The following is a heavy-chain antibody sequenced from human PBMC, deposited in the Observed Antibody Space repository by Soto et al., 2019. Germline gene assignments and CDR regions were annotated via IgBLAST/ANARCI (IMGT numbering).Heavy chain of an antibody. V-gene: IGHV2-5*02. CDR1: GFSLTTSGVG. J-gene: IGHJ4*02. CDR3: AHRVLRTVFGLVTTTAIYFDF. D-gene: IGHD3-3*01. Sequence: QITLNESGPTQVKPRQTLTLTCTFSGFSLTTSGVGVGWIRQSPGKAPEWLALIYWDGDKRYSPSLKSRLTITKDTSKNQVVLTMADLDPAYTATYYCAHRVLRTVFGLVTTTAIYFDFWGQGTPVAVSS. CDR2: IYWDGDK.